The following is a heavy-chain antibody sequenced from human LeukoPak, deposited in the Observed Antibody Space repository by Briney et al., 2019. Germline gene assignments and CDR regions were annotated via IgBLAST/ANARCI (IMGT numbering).Heavy chain of an antibody. Sequence: SETLSLTCTVSGGSINNYFWSWIRQPAGKGLEWIGRTYSSGSTNYNPSLQSRVTMSVDTSKNQFSLRLSSVTAADTAIYYCARWRSGSSDYWGQGTLVTVSS. D-gene: IGHD3-10*01. CDR3: ARWRSGSSDY. J-gene: IGHJ4*02. CDR1: GGSINNYF. V-gene: IGHV4-4*07. CDR2: TYSSGST.